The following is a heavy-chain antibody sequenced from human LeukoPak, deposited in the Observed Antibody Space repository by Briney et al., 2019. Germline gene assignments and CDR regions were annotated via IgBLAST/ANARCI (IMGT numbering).Heavy chain of an antibody. D-gene: IGHD6-6*01. Sequence: SETLSLTCSVSGGSVSNHYWSWIRQPPGKGLEWIGYVYYTVSTNYNPSLKSRVTMFEDKSKNQFSLRLYSVTDAGTAVYYCARHFAYSSSSYFDYWGQGSLVTISS. CDR2: VYYTVST. V-gene: IGHV4-59*08. CDR1: GGSVSNHY. J-gene: IGHJ4*02. CDR3: ARHFAYSSSSYFDY.